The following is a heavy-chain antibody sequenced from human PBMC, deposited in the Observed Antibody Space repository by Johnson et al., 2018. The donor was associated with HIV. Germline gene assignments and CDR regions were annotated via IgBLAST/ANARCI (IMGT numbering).Heavy chain of an antibody. J-gene: IGHJ3*02. Sequence: VQLVESGGGLVKPGGSLRLSCAVSGFTFSNFAMHWVRQAPGKGLEYVSAISSNGIGTYYANSVDDRFTISRDNDKNTLYLEMGSLRVEDMAVYYCARSRGPMRKDAFDIWGQGTKVTVSS. CDR3: ARSRGPMRKDAFDI. V-gene: IGHV3-64*01. CDR2: ISSNGIGT. CDR1: GFTFSNFA. D-gene: IGHD3-10*01.